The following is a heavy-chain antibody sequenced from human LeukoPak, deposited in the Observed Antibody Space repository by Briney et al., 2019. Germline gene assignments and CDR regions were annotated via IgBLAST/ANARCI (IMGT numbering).Heavy chain of an antibody. V-gene: IGHV4-61*02. Sequence: PSETLSLTCTVAGGSISSGSYYWSWIRQPAGKGLEWIGRIYTSGSTNYNPSLKSRVTISVDTSKNQFSLKLSSVTAADTAVYYCARVVSYDLGYCSGGSCYGDYYYYYMDVWGKGTTVTVSS. J-gene: IGHJ6*03. CDR3: ARVVSYDLGYCSGGSCYGDYYYYYMDV. CDR2: IYTSGST. D-gene: IGHD2-15*01. CDR1: GGSISSGSYY.